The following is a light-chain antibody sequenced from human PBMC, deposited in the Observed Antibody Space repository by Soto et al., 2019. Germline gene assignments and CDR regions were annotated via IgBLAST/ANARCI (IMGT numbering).Light chain of an antibody. CDR1: HSISSW. CDR2: DAS. Sequence: DIQMTQSPSTLSASVLYRVTITCLASHSISSWLAWYQQKPGKAPKLLIYDASSLESGVPSRFSGSGSGTEFTLTISSLQPDDFATYYCQQYNSYPWTFGQGTKVDIK. V-gene: IGKV1-5*01. CDR3: QQYNSYPWT. J-gene: IGKJ1*01.